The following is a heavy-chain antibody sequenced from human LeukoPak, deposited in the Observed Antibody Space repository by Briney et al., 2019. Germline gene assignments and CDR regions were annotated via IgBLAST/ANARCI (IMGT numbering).Heavy chain of an antibody. CDR3: AKDRLNDYDFWSGYLRHDAFDI. Sequence: QSGGSLRLSCAASGFTFSNYAMSWVRQAPGKGLAWVSGISGSGTSTYYADSVKGRFTISRDNSKNTLYVEMNSLRAEDTAVYYCAKDRLNDYDFWSGYLRHDAFDIWGQGTMVTVSS. J-gene: IGHJ3*02. D-gene: IGHD3-3*01. CDR2: ISGSGTST. V-gene: IGHV3-23*01. CDR1: GFTFSNYA.